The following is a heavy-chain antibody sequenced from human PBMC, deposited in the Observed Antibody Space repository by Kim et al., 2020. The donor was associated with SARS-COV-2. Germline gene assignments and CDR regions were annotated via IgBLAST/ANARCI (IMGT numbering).Heavy chain of an antibody. CDR3: ARDRAAVAGRRTNYYYGMDV. V-gene: IGHV1-69*13. CDR1: GGTFSSYA. Sequence: SVKVSCKASGGTFSSYAINWVRQAPGQGLEWMGGIIPIFDTANYAQKFQGRVTITADESTSTAFMELSSLRSEDTAVYYCARDRAAVAGRRTNYYYGMDVWGQGTTVTVSS. CDR2: IIPIFDTA. D-gene: IGHD6-19*01. J-gene: IGHJ6*02.